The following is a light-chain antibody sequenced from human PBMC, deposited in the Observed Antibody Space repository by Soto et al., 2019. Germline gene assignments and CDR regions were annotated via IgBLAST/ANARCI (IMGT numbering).Light chain of an antibody. CDR2: DAS. J-gene: IGKJ3*01. CDR1: RSISNW. Sequence: DIQMTQSLSTLSASLGARVTITCRAIRSISNWLAWYQQRPGIAPKLLIFDASILESGVPSTFSGSGSGTDFTLTISSLRPEDFATYYCQQTYSNSISFGPGTKVDIK. V-gene: IGKV1-5*01. CDR3: QQTYSNSIS.